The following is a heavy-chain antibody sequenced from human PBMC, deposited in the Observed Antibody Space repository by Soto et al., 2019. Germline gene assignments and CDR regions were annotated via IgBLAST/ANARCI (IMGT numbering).Heavy chain of an antibody. CDR3: AKFSNGWFGEFDY. CDR1: GFTFSSYW. V-gene: IGHV3-74*01. CDR2: INSDGSST. J-gene: IGHJ4*02. D-gene: IGHD3-10*01. Sequence: GGSLRLSCAASGFTFSSYWMHWVRQAPGKGLVWVSRINSDGSSTSYADSVKGRFTISRDNAKNTLYLQMNSLRAEDTALYYCAKFSNGWFGEFDYWGQGTLVTVSS.